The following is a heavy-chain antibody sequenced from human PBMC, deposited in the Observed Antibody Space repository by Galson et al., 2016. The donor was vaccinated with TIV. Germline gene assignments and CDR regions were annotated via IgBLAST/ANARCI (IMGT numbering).Heavy chain of an antibody. CDR2: IGSSGSPI. CDR1: GFDFSGYY. Sequence: SLRLSCAASGFDFSGYYMSWVRQAPGKGLEWISYIGSSGSPIDYADSVKGGFTISRDHAKNSAYLQMNSQRVEDAAVYYCARERILLSAAVPRTNWFDPWGQGTLVTVSS. J-gene: IGHJ5*02. D-gene: IGHD2-2*01. CDR3: ARERILLSAAVPRTNWFDP. V-gene: IGHV3-11*01.